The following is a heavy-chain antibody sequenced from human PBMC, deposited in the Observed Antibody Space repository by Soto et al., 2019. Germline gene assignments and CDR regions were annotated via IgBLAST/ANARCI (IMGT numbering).Heavy chain of an antibody. CDR2: ITASGYSA. J-gene: IGHJ4*02. CDR3: AKGDLLWDPFDF. Sequence: LRLSCAASGLAFSNYAMTWVRQAPGKGLEWVSIITASGYSAYYGGAVKGRFTTSRDNSRSTLYLQMNGLRADDTAVYYCAKGDLLWDPFDFWGQGTLVTVSS. D-gene: IGHD3-16*01. CDR1: GLAFSNYA. V-gene: IGHV3-23*01.